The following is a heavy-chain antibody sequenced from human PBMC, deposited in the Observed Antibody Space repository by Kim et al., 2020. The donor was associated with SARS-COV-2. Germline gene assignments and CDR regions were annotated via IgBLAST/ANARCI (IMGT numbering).Heavy chain of an antibody. J-gene: IGHJ4*02. CDR2: INPNSGDT. V-gene: IGHV1-2*02. CDR1: GYTFTAYY. CDR3: ARGDWNSENYFDY. Sequence: ASVKVSCKASGYTFTAYYMHWVRQAPGQGLEWMGWINPNSGDTNYARKFQGRVTMTRDTSISTAYMELSGLRSDDTAVYYCARGDWNSENYFDYWGQGTLVTVSS. D-gene: IGHD1-7*01.